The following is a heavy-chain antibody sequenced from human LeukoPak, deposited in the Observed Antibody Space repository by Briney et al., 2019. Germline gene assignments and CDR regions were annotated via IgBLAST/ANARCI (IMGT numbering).Heavy chain of an antibody. CDR3: ARGGYYYGSGSYYFFDP. CDR1: GGSISSYY. D-gene: IGHD3-10*01. Sequence: SETLSLTCTVSGGSISSYYWSWIRQPPGKGLEWIGYIYYSGSTNYNPSLKSRVTISVDTSKNQFSLKLSSVTAADTAVYYCARGGYYYGSGSYYFFDPWGQGTLVTVSS. J-gene: IGHJ5*02. CDR2: IYYSGST. V-gene: IGHV4-59*01.